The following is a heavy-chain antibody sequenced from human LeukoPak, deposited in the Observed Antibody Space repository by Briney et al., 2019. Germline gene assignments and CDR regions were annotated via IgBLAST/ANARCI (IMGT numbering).Heavy chain of an antibody. CDR1: GFTFSSYA. Sequence: TGGSLRLSCAAFGFTFSSYAMGWVRQAPGKGLEWVSAISGSGGDTYYADSVKGRFTFSRDNSKNTLYLQMNSLRAEDTAVYYCAKEVWFGEFDYNSFGLDVWAKGPRSPSP. J-gene: IGHJ6*02. CDR2: ISGSGGDT. D-gene: IGHD3-10*01. V-gene: IGHV3-23*01. CDR3: AKEVWFGEFDYNSFGLDV.